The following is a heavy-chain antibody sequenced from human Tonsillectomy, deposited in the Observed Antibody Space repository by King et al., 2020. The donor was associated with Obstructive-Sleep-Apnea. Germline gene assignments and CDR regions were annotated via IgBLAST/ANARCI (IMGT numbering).Heavy chain of an antibody. V-gene: IGHV4-59*01. D-gene: IGHD4-17*01. CDR3: ARDPWDYGDYVHWFDP. Sequence: QLQESGPGLVKPSETLSLTCTVSGGSISSYYWSWIRQPPGKGLEWIGYIYYSGSTNYNPSLKSRVTISVDTSKNQFSLKLSSVTAADTAVYYCARDPWDYGDYVHWFDPWGQGTLVTVSS. CDR2: IYYSGST. CDR1: GGSISSYY. J-gene: IGHJ5*02.